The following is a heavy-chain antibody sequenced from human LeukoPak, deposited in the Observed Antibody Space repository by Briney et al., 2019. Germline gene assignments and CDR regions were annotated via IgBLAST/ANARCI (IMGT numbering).Heavy chain of an antibody. CDR2: ISGSGGST. CDR1: GFTFSTYG. CDR3: TLLQRYFIVPTGIRRGEDAFDI. V-gene: IGHV3-23*01. D-gene: IGHD2-8*01. J-gene: IGHJ3*02. Sequence: GGSLRLSCVASGFTFSTYGMSWVRQAPGKGLEWVSAISGSGGSTYYADSVKGRFTISRDNSKNTLYLQMNSLKTEDTAVSYYTLLQRYFIVPTGIRRGEDAFDIWGQGTMVTVSS.